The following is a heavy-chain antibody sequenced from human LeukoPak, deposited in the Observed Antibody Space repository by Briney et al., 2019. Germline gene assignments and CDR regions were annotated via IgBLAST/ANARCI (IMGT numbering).Heavy chain of an antibody. D-gene: IGHD3-9*01. CDR3: AKADPTGLYYYYYMDV. Sequence: GGSLRLSCAASGFTFSSYGMHWVRQAPGKGLEWVAFIRYDGSNKYYADSVKGRFTISRDNSKNTLYLQMNSLRAEDTAVYYCAKADPTGLYYYYYMDVWGKGTTVTISS. J-gene: IGHJ6*03. CDR2: IRYDGSNK. V-gene: IGHV3-30*02. CDR1: GFTFSSYG.